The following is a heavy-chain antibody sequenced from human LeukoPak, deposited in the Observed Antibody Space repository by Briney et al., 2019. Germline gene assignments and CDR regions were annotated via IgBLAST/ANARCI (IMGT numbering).Heavy chain of an antibody. V-gene: IGHV3-30*04. CDR3: ARDTDGYNFSLDYYFDY. Sequence: PGGSLRLSCAASGFTFSSYAMHWVRQAPGKGLEWVAVISYDGSNKYYADSVKGRFTISRDNSKNTLYLQMNSLRAEDTAVYYCARDTDGYNFSLDYYFDYWGQGTLVTVSS. CDR1: GFTFSSYA. J-gene: IGHJ4*02. D-gene: IGHD5-24*01. CDR2: ISYDGSNK.